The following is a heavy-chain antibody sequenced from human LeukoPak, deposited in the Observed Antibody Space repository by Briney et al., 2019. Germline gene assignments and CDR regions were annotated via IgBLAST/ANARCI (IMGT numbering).Heavy chain of an antibody. J-gene: IGHJ4*02. CDR3: ARGAEAETSPLDF. CDR2: INPKSGAA. CDR1: GYIFIDYY. V-gene: IGHV1-2*02. Sequence: ASVTVSFKASGYIFIDYYMHWVRQAPGQGLEWLGWINPKSGAADYAQQFRGRVTMTRDTSINTDYMEMKRVTSDDTAVYYCARGAEAETSPLDFWGQGTLVIVS. D-gene: IGHD6-13*01.